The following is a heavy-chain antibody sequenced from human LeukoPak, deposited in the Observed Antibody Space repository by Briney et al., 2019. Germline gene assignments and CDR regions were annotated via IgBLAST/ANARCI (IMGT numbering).Heavy chain of an antibody. CDR2: IYTSGST. CDR1: GGSISSGSYY. J-gene: IGHJ6*03. D-gene: IGHD5-18*01. Sequence: PSETLSLTCTVSGGSISSGSYYWSWIRQPAGKGLEWIGRIYTSGSTNYNPSLKGRFTISVDTSKNQFSLKLSSVTAADTAVYYCARISYGYVPYYYYMDVWGKGTTVTISS. CDR3: ARISYGYVPYYYYMDV. V-gene: IGHV4-61*02.